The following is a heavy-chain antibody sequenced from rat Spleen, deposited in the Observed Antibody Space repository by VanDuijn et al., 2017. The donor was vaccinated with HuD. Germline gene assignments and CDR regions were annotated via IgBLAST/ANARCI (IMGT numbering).Heavy chain of an antibody. Sequence: EVQLVESGGGLVQPGRSMKLSCTASGFTFSNYDMAWVRQAPKKGLEWVATISYDGSSTNYRDSVKGRFTISRDNAKSTLYLQMDSLRSEDTATYHCARAGYLRDWYFDFWGPGAMVTVSS. J-gene: IGHJ1*01. CDR3: ARAGYLRDWYFDF. V-gene: IGHV5-7*01. CDR1: GFTFSNYD. D-gene: IGHD2-2*01. CDR2: ISYDGSST.